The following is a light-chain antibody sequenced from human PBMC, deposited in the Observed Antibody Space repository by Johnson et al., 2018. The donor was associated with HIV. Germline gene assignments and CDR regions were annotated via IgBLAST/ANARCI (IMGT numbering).Light chain of an antibody. CDR3: GTWDNSLKAEV. V-gene: IGLV1-51*02. CDR1: SSNIGRNY. Sequence: QSVLTQPPSVSAAPGQMVTISCSGSSSNIGRNYVSWYQQLPGTAPKLLIYQNTWRPSWIPDSFSGSTSGASATLAITGLQTGDEADYSCGTWDNSLKAEVFGTGTKVTVL. CDR2: QNT. J-gene: IGLJ1*01.